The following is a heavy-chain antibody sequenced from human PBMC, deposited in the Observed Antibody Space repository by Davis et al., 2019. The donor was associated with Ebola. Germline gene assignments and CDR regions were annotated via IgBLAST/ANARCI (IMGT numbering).Heavy chain of an antibody. Sequence: GESLKISCRGSGYSFTSYWIGWVRQTPGKGLEWMGMIYPGDSDTRYSPFFQGQVTISADKSSSTAFLQWRSLKASDSATYYCARSDPNGYYYGIDVWGQGTQVSVSS. CDR2: IYPGDSDT. J-gene: IGHJ6*02. CDR3: ARSDPNGYYYGIDV. V-gene: IGHV5-51*01. D-gene: IGHD2-21*02. CDR1: GYSFTSYW.